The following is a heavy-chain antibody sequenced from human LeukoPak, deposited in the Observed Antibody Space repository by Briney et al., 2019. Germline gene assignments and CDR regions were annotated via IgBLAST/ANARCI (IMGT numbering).Heavy chain of an antibody. Sequence: GGSLRLSCAASRFTFDDYAMHWVRQAPGKGLEWVSGISWNSGSIVYTDSVKGRFTISRDNAKNSLYLQMNSLRAEDTAVYYCAKVGPSLVRGLIRGGARYYYNYMDVWGKGTTVTISS. CDR2: ISWNSGSI. J-gene: IGHJ6*03. D-gene: IGHD3-10*01. CDR3: AKVGPSLVRGLIRGGARYYYNYMDV. V-gene: IGHV3-9*01. CDR1: RFTFDDYA.